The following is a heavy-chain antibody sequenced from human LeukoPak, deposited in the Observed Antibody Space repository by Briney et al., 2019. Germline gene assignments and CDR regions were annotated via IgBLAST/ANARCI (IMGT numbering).Heavy chain of an antibody. Sequence: PSETLSLTCAVSGGSISSGGYSWRWIRQPPGKGLEWIGYIYHSGSTYYNPSLKSRVTISVDRSKNQFSLKLSSVTAADTAVYYCARGVATTYYYYYGMDVWGQGTTVTVSS. D-gene: IGHD5-12*01. J-gene: IGHJ6*02. V-gene: IGHV4-30-2*01. CDR2: IYHSGST. CDR3: ARGVATTYYYYYGMDV. CDR1: GGSISSGGYS.